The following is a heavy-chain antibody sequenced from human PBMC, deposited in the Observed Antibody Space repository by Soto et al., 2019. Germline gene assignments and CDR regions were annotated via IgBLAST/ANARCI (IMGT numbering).Heavy chain of an antibody. CDR1: ALSFRGYS. CDR3: ARPHYDRNTFYSFFDY. V-gene: IGHV4-34*12. D-gene: IGHD3-22*01. J-gene: IGHJ4*02. CDR2: IVHGGST. Sequence: PSATLSLTGALYALSFRGYSLILLRHPPGKGLEWIGQIVHGGSTNYSPSLKSRVTISVDTSKNQFSLELSSVTDADTAVYYCARPHYDRNTFYSFFDYWGQGTRGNVS.